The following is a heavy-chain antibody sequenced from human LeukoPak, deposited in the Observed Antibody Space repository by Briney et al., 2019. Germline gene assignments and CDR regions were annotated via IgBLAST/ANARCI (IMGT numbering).Heavy chain of an antibody. CDR3: AREHYYYDSSGYYYGFDY. V-gene: IGHV4-34*01. J-gene: IGHJ4*02. D-gene: IGHD3-22*01. CDR1: GGSFSGYY. CDR2: INHSGST. Sequence: SETLSLTCAVYGGSFSGYYRSRIRQPPGKGLEWIGEINHSGSTNYNPSLKSRVTISVDTSKNQFSLKLSSVTAADTAVYYCAREHYYYDSSGYYYGFDYWGQGTLVTVSS.